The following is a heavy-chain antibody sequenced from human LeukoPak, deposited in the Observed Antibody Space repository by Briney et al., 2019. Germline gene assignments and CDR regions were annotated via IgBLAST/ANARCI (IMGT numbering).Heavy chain of an antibody. CDR2: ISGSGGST. J-gene: IGHJ3*02. V-gene: IGHV3-23*01. Sequence: GGSLRLSCAASGFTFSSYAMSWVRQAPGKGLEWVSGISGSGGSTYYADSVKGRFTISRDNSKNTLYLQMNSLRAEDTAVYYCARAVGAMVTNTFDIWGQGTMVTVSS. CDR3: ARAVGAMVTNTFDI. D-gene: IGHD5-18*01. CDR1: GFTFSSYA.